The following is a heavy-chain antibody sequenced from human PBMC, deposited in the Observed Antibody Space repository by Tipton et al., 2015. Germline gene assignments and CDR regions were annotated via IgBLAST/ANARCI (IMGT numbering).Heavy chain of an antibody. Sequence: TLSLTCTVSGDSISSPSYYWGWVRQPPGKGLEWIGYIYYSGSTYYNPSLKSRATISVDTSKNQFSLKLSSVTAADTAVYYCARNTGELRIPMFFAPWGQGTLVTVSS. CDR3: ARNTGELRIPMFFAP. V-gene: IGHV4-30-4*08. CDR1: GDSISSPSYY. CDR2: IYYSGST. J-gene: IGHJ5*02. D-gene: IGHD3-10*02.